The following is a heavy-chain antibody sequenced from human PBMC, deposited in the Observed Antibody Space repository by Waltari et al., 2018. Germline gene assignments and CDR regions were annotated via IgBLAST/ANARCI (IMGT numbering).Heavy chain of an antibody. CDR2: IIPICGTA. CDR1: GGTFSSYA. V-gene: IGHV1-69*05. D-gene: IGHD3-22*01. Sequence: QVQLVQSGAEVKKPGSSVKVSCKASGGTFSSYAIRWVRQAPGRGLEWMGGIIPICGTANYAQKFQGRVTITTDESTSTAYMELSSLRSEDTAVYYCARPQATYYYDSSGYGDAFDIWGQGTMVTVSS. CDR3: ARPQATYYYDSSGYGDAFDI. J-gene: IGHJ3*02.